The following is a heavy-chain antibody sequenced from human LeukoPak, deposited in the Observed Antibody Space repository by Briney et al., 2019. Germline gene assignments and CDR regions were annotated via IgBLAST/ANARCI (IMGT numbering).Heavy chain of an antibody. CDR1: GFTFSSYA. CDR3: ARNVGY. V-gene: IGHV3-23*01. J-gene: IGHJ4*02. CDR2: ISGGGGST. Sequence: PGGSLRLSCAASGFTFSSYAMNRVRQAPGTGLEWVSAISGGGGSTYYADSVKGRFTISRDNSKNTVYLQMNSLRDEDTAVYYCARNVGYWGQGTLVTVSS. D-gene: IGHD1-26*01.